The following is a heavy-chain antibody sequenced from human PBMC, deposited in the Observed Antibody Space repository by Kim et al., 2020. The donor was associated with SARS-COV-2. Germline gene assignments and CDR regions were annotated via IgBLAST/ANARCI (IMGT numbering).Heavy chain of an antibody. J-gene: IGHJ4*02. Sequence: RFTISRDNSKNTLYLQMNSLRAEDTAVYYCARDLFYDFWSGYLASFYFDYWGQGTLVTVSS. CDR3: ARDLFYDFWSGYLASFYFDY. V-gene: IGHV3-30*07. D-gene: IGHD3-3*01.